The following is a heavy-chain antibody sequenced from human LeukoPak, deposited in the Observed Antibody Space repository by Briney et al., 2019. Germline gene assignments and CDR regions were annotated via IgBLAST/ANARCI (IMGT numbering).Heavy chain of an antibody. J-gene: IGHJ4*02. Sequence: SETLSLTCAVYGGSFSGYYWSWIRQPPGKGLEWIGEINHSGSTNCNPSLKSRVTISVDTSKNQFSLKLSSVTAADTAVYYCARGPPYYYGSGSYDYWGQGTLVTVSS. CDR1: GGSFSGYY. CDR2: INHSGST. V-gene: IGHV4-34*01. CDR3: ARGPPYYYGSGSYDY. D-gene: IGHD3-10*01.